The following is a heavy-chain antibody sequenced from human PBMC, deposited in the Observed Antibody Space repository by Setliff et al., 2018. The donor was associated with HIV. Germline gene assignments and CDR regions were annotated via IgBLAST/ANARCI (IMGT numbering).Heavy chain of an antibody. Sequence: GGSLRLSCEGSGFDFSTYWMHWVRQAPGKGLVWVSRVNSDGSSKTYADSVKDRFTISRDNAKNTLYLQMNSLRAEDTGVYYCHSGYDTEEQSYFDYWGQGTLVTVSS. CDR2: VNSDGSSK. CDR1: GFDFSTYW. J-gene: IGHJ4*02. CDR3: HSGYDTEEQSYFDY. V-gene: IGHV3-74*01. D-gene: IGHD5-12*01.